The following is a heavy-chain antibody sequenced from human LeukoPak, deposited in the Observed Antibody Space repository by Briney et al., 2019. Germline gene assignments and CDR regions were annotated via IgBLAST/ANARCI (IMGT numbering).Heavy chain of an antibody. CDR3: ARDVRIFDY. CDR1: GFTFSTYW. V-gene: IGHV3-7*01. J-gene: IGHJ4*02. Sequence: PGGSLRLSCAASGFTFSTYWMSWVRQAPGKGLEWVANIKQGGSEIYYVDSVKGRFTISRDNAKNSLYLQMNSLRAEDTAVYYCARDVRIFDYWGQGTLVTVSS. CDR2: IKQGGSEI. D-gene: IGHD2-15*01.